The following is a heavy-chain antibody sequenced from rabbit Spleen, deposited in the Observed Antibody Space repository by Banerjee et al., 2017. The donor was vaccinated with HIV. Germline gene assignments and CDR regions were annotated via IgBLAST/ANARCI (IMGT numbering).Heavy chain of an antibody. CDR2: IYAGSSGST. CDR3: ARGSATMTMVIIGYYFNL. D-gene: IGHD2-1*01. CDR1: GFDFSSNA. J-gene: IGHJ4*01. Sequence: QEQLVESGGGLVQPEGSLALTCKASGFDFSSNAMCWVRQAPGKGLECIACIYAGSSGSTWYASWAKGRFTISKTSSTTVTLQMTSLTAADTATYFCARGSATMTMVIIGYYFNLWGQGTLVTVS. V-gene: IGHV1S45*01.